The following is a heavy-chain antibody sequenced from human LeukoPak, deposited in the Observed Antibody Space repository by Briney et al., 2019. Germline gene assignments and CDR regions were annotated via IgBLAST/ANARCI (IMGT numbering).Heavy chain of an antibody. J-gene: IGHJ3*01. CDR2: IRPSTSVT. D-gene: IGHD3-10*02. CDR1: GFILSDFS. V-gene: IGHV3-48*04. CDR3: ARDQRPNNFMFDAYDV. Sequence: GGSLRLSCVASGFILSDFSVNWVRQAPGKGLEWIAYIRPSTSVTFYADSVKGRFTISRDSASNSLSLQMSSLRAEDTALYYCARDQRPNNFMFDAYDVWGLGTLVTVSS.